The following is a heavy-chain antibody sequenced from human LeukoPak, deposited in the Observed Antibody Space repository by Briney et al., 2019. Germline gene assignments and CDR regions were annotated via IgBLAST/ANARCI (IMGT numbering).Heavy chain of an antibody. V-gene: IGHV4-38-2*02. CDR2: IYHSGST. CDR3: ASRKRWFGELLWY. CDR1: GYSISSGYY. J-gene: IGHJ4*02. D-gene: IGHD3-10*01. Sequence: PSETLSLTCTVSGYSISSGYYWGWIRQPPGKGLEWIGSIYHSGSTNYNPSLKSRVTISVDTSKNQFSLKLSSVTAADTAVYYCASRKRWFGELLWYWGQGTLVTVSS.